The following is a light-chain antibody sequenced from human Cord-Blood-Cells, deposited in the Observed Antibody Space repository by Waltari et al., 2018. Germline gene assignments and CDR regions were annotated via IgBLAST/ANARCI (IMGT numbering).Light chain of an antibody. CDR2: DVR. CDR3: SSYTSSSTWV. Sequence: QSALTQPASVSGSPGQSITISCTGTSSDVGGYNYVSWYQQHPGKAPKLMIYDVRKRPSGVSNRLSGSKSGNTASLTISGLQAEDEADYYCSSYTSSSTWVFGGGTKLTVL. J-gene: IGLJ3*02. CDR1: SSDVGGYNY. V-gene: IGLV2-14*01.